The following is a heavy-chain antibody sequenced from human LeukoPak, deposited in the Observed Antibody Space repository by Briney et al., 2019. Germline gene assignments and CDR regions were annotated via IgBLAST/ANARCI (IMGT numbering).Heavy chain of an antibody. CDR1: GGTFSSYA. V-gene: IGHV1-69*13. Sequence: ASVKVSCKASGGTFSSYAIRWVRQAPGQGLEWMGGIIPIFGTANYAQKFQGRVTITADESTSTAYMELSSLRSEDTAVYYCARDEYCSGGSCYPDAFDIWGQGTMVTVSS. D-gene: IGHD2-15*01. J-gene: IGHJ3*02. CDR2: IIPIFGTA. CDR3: ARDEYCSGGSCYPDAFDI.